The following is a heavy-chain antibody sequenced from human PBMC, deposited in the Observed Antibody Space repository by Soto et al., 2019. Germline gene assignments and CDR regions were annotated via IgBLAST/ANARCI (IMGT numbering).Heavy chain of an antibody. CDR1: GGTFSSYT. CDR3: ARNGVGARVWFDP. J-gene: IGHJ5*02. Sequence: QVQLVQSGAEVKKPGSSVKVSCKASGGTFSSYTISWVRQAPGQGLEWMGRIIPILGIANYAQKFQGRVTLTAHKSTTTSYMQLSSLRSEDTAVYYCARNGVGARVWFDPWGQGTLVTVSS. D-gene: IGHD1-26*01. CDR2: IIPILGIA. V-gene: IGHV1-69*02.